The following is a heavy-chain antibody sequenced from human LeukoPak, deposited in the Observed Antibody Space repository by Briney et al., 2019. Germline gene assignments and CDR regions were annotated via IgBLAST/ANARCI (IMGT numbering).Heavy chain of an antibody. CDR2: FYPEDGET. Sequence: ASVKVSCKVSGYTLTELSMHWVRQAPGKGLEWVGGFYPEDGETIYSQKFHGRVTMTEYTSTATASLELSSLSSEATAVYYCATGWATGSSWSFDYWGQGTLVTVSS. J-gene: IGHJ4*02. D-gene: IGHD6-13*01. CDR1: GYTLTELS. V-gene: IGHV1-24*01. CDR3: ATGWATGSSWSFDY.